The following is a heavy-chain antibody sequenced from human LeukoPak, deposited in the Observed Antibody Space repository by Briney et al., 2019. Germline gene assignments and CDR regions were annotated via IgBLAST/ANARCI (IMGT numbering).Heavy chain of an antibody. V-gene: IGHV4-61*02. CDR1: GGSISSGSYY. Sequence: SQTLSLTCTVSGGSISSGSYYWSWIRQPAGTGLEWIGRIYTSGSTNYNPSLKSRVTISVDTSKNQFSLKLSSVTAADTAVYYCARDHHYYDSSGYYPYFAYWGQGTLVTVSS. J-gene: IGHJ4*02. CDR2: IYTSGST. D-gene: IGHD3-22*01. CDR3: ARDHHYYDSSGYYPYFAY.